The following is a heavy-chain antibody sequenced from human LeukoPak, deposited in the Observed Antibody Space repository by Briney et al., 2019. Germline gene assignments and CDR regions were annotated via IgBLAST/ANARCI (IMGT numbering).Heavy chain of an antibody. Sequence: PGGSLRLSCAASGFTFSSYSMNWVRQAPGKGLEWVSSISTRSSDMFHADSVKGRFTISRDNAKNSLFLEMNSLRAEDTAVYYCAAGLLWFGEDIDRFDPWGQGTLVTVSS. CDR1: GFTFSSYS. V-gene: IGHV3-21*01. CDR3: AAGLLWFGEDIDRFDP. D-gene: IGHD3-10*01. CDR2: ISTRSSDM. J-gene: IGHJ5*02.